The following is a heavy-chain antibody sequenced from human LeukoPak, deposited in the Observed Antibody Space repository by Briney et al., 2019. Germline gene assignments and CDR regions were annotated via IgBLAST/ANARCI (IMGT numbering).Heavy chain of an antibody. Sequence: GGSLRLSCAASVFTFDDYAMHWVPQAPGRGLEWVSLISGEGGSTYYADSVKGRFTISRDNSKNTLYLQMNSLRTEDTALYYCAKGEDYGDFDYWGQGTLVTASS. CDR1: VFTFDDYA. CDR3: AKGEDYGDFDY. D-gene: IGHD4-17*01. CDR2: ISGEGGST. V-gene: IGHV3-43*02. J-gene: IGHJ4*02.